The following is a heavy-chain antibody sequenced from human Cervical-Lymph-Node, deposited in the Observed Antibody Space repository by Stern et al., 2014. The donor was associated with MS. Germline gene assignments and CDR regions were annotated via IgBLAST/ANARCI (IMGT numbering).Heavy chain of an antibody. D-gene: IGHD5-24*01. CDR3: VKGGRWLQSAALDS. CDR2: ISSSGTTI. V-gene: IGHV3-11*01. Sequence: QMQLVQSGGALVKPGGSLRLSCAVSGFNFSDYYMTWIRQAPGKGLEWVSYISSSGTTIFYADSVKGRFIISRDNAKKSLYLQMNNLRAEDAAVYYCVKGGRWLQSAALDSWGQGTLVHVSS. CDR1: GFNFSDYY. J-gene: IGHJ4*02.